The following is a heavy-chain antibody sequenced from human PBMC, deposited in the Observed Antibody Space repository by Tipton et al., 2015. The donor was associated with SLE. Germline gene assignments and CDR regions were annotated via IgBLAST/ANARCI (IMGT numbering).Heavy chain of an antibody. Sequence: SLRLSCAASGFTFDDYAMHWVRPAPGKGLEWVSGISWNSGSIGYADSVKGRFTISRDNAKNSLYLQMNSLRAEDTALYYCAKGSRGWPFYYYYYGMDVWGQGTTVTVSS. J-gene: IGHJ6*02. CDR3: AKGSRGWPFYYYYYGMDV. CDR1: GFTFDDYA. D-gene: IGHD2-15*01. CDR2: ISWNSGSI. V-gene: IGHV3-9*01.